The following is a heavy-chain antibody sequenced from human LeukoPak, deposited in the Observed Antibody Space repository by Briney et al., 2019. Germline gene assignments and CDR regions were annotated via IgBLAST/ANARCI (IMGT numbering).Heavy chain of an antibody. CDR1: GFTFSDYY. CDR2: ISSSSSYT. CDR3: AKDLHNWNSVGVH. D-gene: IGHD1-1*01. Sequence: KPGGSLRLSCAASGFTFSDYYMSWIRQAPGKGLEWVSYISSSSSYTNYADSVKGRFTISRDNAKNSLYLQMESLRAEDTAVYYCAKDLHNWNSVGVHWGQGTLVTVSS. V-gene: IGHV3-11*05. J-gene: IGHJ4*02.